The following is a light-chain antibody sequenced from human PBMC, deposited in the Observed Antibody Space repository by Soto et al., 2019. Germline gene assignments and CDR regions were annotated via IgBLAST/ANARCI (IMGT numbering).Light chain of an antibody. CDR1: QVIANY. V-gene: IGKV1-27*01. Sequence: DLKMTQSPSSLSASVGDRVTIPCRASQVIANYLAWYQQQPGKVPRLLIYAGSILETGVPSRFTGSGSGTDFTLTITSLEPEDVATYYCQKYNSAPWTFGQGTKVEIK. CDR2: AGS. CDR3: QKYNSAPWT. J-gene: IGKJ1*01.